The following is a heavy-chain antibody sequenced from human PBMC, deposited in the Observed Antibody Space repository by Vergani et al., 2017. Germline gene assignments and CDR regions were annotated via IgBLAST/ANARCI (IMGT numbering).Heavy chain of an antibody. Sequence: QVQLQESGPGLVKPSETLSLTCTVSGGSISSYYWSWIRQPPGKGLEWIGYIYYSGSTNYNPSLKSRVNISVDTSKNQFSLKLSSVTAADTAVYYCARIKYSSSWYYFDYWGQGTLVTVSS. CDR1: GGSISSYY. CDR2: IYYSGST. V-gene: IGHV4-59*01. CDR3: ARIKYSSSWYYFDY. J-gene: IGHJ4*02. D-gene: IGHD6-13*01.